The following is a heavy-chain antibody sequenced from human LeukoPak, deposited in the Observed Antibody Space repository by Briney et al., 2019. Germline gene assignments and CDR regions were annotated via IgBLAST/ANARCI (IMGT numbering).Heavy chain of an antibody. CDR1: GFTFNQYW. CDR3: ARGVYGNFDS. CDR2: ISLDGSET. J-gene: IGHJ4*02. Sequence: PGGSLRLSCAASGFTFNQYWMHWVRHGSGKGLAWVSRISLDGSETDYADSVKGRFTVSRDNAKNTVNLQTNGLRVDDTAVYYCARGVYGNFDSWGQGILVTVSS. V-gene: IGHV3-74*01. D-gene: IGHD3-10*01.